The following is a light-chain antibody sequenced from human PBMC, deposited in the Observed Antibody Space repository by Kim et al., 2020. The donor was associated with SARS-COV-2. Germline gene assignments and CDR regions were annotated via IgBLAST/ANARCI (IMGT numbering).Light chain of an antibody. V-gene: IGLV2-23*02. CDR2: EVT. J-gene: IGLJ3*02. CDR1: SSDVGSYNH. CDR3: CSFASSGSWV. Sequence: QSALTQPASVSASPGQSITISCTGTSSDVGSYNHVSWYQQYPGRAPKLMISEVTKRPSGVSDRFSGSKSANTASLTISGLQTEDEADYYCCSFASSGSWVFGGGTKLTVL.